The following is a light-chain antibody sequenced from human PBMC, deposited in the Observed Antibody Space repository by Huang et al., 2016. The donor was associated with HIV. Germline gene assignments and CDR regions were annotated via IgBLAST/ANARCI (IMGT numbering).Light chain of an antibody. CDR3: QKYNSAPSWT. J-gene: IGKJ1*01. Sequence: DIQMTQSPSSLSASVGDRVTITCRASQVISNYLAWYQQKPGKVPNLLIYAASTLRAGGPSQFSGSGSGTDVNLTISSLQPEDVATYYCQKYNSAPSWTFGQGTKVEIK. CDR2: AAS. CDR1: QVISNY. V-gene: IGKV1-27*01.